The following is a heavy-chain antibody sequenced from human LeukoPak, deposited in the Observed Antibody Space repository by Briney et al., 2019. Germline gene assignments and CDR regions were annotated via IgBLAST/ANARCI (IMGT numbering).Heavy chain of an antibody. J-gene: IGHJ4*02. CDR3: ARGSQRITVFGVVTDY. Sequence: SETLSLTCAVSGDSISSYYWSWIRQPPGKGLEWIGYIYYTGSTNYNPSLKSRVTISVDTSKNQFSLKLSSVTAADTAVYFCARGSQRITVFGVVTDYWGQGTLVTASS. CDR2: IYYTGST. D-gene: IGHD3-3*01. V-gene: IGHV4-59*01. CDR1: GDSISSYY.